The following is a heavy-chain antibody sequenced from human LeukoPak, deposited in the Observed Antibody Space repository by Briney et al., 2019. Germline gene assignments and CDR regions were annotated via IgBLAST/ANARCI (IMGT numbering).Heavy chain of an antibody. V-gene: IGHV3-72*01. D-gene: IGHD3-10*01. CDR2: TRNKANSYTT. CDR1: GSTFSDHY. Sequence: GGSLRLSCAASGSTFSDHYMDWVRQAPGKGLEWVGRTRNKANSYTTEYAASVKGGFTISRDDSKNSLYLQMNSLKTEDTAVYYCARVLRTWGQGTLVTVSS. CDR3: ARVLRT. J-gene: IGHJ5*02.